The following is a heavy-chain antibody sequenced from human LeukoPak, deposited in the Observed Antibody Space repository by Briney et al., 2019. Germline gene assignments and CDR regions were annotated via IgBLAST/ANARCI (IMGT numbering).Heavy chain of an antibody. J-gene: IGHJ6*03. CDR2: IYYSGST. CDR1: GGSISSGGYY. CDR3: AREVITMIRGVTQYMDV. V-gene: IGHV4-31*03. Sequence: SETLSLTCTVSGGSISSGGYYWSWIRQHPGKGLEWIGDIYYSGSTYYNPSLKSRVTISVDTSKNQFSLKLSSVTAADTAVYYCAREVITMIRGVTQYMDVWGKGTTVTVSS. D-gene: IGHD3-10*01.